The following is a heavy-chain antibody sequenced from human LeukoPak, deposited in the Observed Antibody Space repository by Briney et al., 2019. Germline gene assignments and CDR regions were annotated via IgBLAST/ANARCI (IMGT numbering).Heavy chain of an antibody. D-gene: IGHD3-10*01. CDR2: IYHSGST. CDR3: ARVRVSRGDFDL. Sequence: SETLSLTCAVSGGSISSSNWWSWVRQPPGKGLEWIGEIYHSGSTNYNPSLKSRVTMSGDTSKNQFSLKLSSVTAADTAVYYCARVRVSRGDFDLWGRGTLVTVSS. J-gene: IGHJ2*01. V-gene: IGHV4-4*02. CDR1: GGSISSSNW.